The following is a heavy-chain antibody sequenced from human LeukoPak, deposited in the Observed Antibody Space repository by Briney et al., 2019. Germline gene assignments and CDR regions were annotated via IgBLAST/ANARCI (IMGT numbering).Heavy chain of an antibody. D-gene: IGHD2-2*01. V-gene: IGHV3-21*01. CDR3: ASGCTSTTCYG. J-gene: IGHJ4*02. CDR1: GFIFSNYV. CDR2: ISSTSSYI. Sequence: PGGSLRLSCAASGFIFSNYVMHWVRQAPGKGLEWVSSISSTSSYIYYADSVKGRFAISRDNAKNSLYLQMNSLRAEDTAVYYCASGCTSTTCYGWGQGTLVTVSS.